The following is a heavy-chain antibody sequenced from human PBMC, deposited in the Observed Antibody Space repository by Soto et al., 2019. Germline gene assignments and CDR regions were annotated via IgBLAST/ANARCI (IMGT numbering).Heavy chain of an antibody. Sequence: QVQLVECGGGAVQPGESLRLSCVASGFDFTYYAMHWVRQAPGKGLESVAVMSSDGSKIHHTDSVKGRFTISRDNAKNTLYLQMNSLRKEDTAVYFCAKDEGVGGTLGLFDYWGQGTLVSVSS. D-gene: IGHD1-26*01. CDR1: GFDFTYYA. CDR3: AKDEGVGGTLGLFDY. CDR2: MSSDGSKI. J-gene: IGHJ4*02. V-gene: IGHV3-30*18.